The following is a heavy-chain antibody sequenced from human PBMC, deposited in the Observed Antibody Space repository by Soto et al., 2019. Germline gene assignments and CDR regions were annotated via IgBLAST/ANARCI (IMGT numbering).Heavy chain of an antibody. CDR1: GFTFSSYG. Sequence: GGSLRLSCAASGFTFSSYGMHWVRQAPGKGLEWVAVIWYDGSNKYYADSVKGRFTISRDNSKNTLYLQMNSLRAEDTAVYYCASSYGSGSYIDYYYGMDVWGQGTTVTVSS. CDR2: IWYDGSNK. CDR3: ASSYGSGSYIDYYYGMDV. D-gene: IGHD3-10*01. J-gene: IGHJ6*02. V-gene: IGHV3-33*01.